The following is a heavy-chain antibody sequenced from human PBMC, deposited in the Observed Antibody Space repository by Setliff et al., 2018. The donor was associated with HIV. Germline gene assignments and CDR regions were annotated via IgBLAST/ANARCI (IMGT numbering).Heavy chain of an antibody. J-gene: IGHJ6*03. Sequence: PSETLSLTCTVSGVSITSHYWSWLRQPPGTGLEWSGYIYYSGTTNYNPSLKSRVTISVDMSKNQFSLRLSSVTAADTAVYYCARGGYYDFWSPYYIDVCGKETTGTVS. D-gene: IGHD3-3*01. CDR1: GVSITSHY. CDR3: ARGGYYDFWSPYYIDV. CDR2: IYYSGTT. V-gene: IGHV4-59*11.